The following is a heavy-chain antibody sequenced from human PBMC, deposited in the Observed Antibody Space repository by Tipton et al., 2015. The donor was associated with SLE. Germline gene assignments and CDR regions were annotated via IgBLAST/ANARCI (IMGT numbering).Heavy chain of an antibody. J-gene: IGHJ4*02. CDR3: ARLSAYYRVFDL. CDR1: GVSISSDSYY. Sequence: TLSLTCTVSGVSISSDSYYWNWIRQPAGKGLEWIGRVYTSGSPYYNPSLESRVVMSMDKSKNQFSLKVTSVTAADTAVYYCARLSAYYRVFDLWGQGTQVTVSS. CDR2: VYTSGSP. D-gene: IGHD3-3*01. V-gene: IGHV4-61*02.